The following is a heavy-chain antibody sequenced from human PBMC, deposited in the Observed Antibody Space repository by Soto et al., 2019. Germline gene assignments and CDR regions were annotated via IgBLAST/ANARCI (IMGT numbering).Heavy chain of an antibody. CDR1: GFTFSSYA. J-gene: IGHJ6*02. Sequence: GGSLRLSCAASGFTFSSYAMHWVRQAPGKGLEWVAVISYDGSNKYYADSVKGRFTISRDNSKNTLYLQMNSLRAEDTAVYYCAREWTYYDILTGYPYYGMDVWGQGTTVTVSS. D-gene: IGHD3-9*01. CDR3: AREWTYYDILTGYPYYGMDV. CDR2: ISYDGSNK. V-gene: IGHV3-30-3*01.